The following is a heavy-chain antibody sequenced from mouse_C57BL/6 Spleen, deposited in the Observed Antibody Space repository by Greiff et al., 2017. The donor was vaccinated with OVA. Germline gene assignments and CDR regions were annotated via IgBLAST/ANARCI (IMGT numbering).Heavy chain of an antibody. Sequence: DVMLVEPGGGLVQPKGSLKLSCAASGFTFSDAWMDWVRQSPEKGLEWVAEIRNKANNHASYYAESVKGRFTISRDDSKSSVYLQMNGLRAEDTGIYYCTPMDYWGQGTPVTVSS. CDR2: IRNKANNHAS. J-gene: IGHJ4*01. CDR3: TPMDY. V-gene: IGHV6-6*01. CDR1: GFTFSDAW.